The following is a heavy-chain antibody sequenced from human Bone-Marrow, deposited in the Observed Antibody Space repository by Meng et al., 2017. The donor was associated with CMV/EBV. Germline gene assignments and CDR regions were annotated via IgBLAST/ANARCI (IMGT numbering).Heavy chain of an antibody. CDR2: IYYSGST. CDR3: ARTYSSYPNGFDS. D-gene: IGHD6-6*01. Sequence: SETLSLTCTVSGGSISSSSCYWGWIRQPPGKGLEWIGSIYYSGSTYYNPSLKSRVTISVDTSKNQFSLKLSSVTAADTAVYYCARTYSSYPNGFDSWGQGTTVTVSS. J-gene: IGHJ4*03. V-gene: IGHV4-39*07. CDR1: GGSISSSSCY.